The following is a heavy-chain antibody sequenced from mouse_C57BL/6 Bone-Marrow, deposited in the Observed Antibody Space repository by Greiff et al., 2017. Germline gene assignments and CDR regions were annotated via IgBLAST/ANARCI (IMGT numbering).Heavy chain of an antibody. D-gene: IGHD2-5*01. CDR2: INPSTGGT. Sequence: VQLQQSGPELVKPGASVKISCKASGYSFTGYYMNWVKQSPEKSLEWIGEINPSTGGTTYNQKFKAKATLTVAKSSSTADMQLKSLTSDDSAVYYCARSHYSNPDYWGQGTTLTVSS. CDR1: GYSFTGYY. V-gene: IGHV1-42*01. J-gene: IGHJ2*01. CDR3: ARSHYSNPDY.